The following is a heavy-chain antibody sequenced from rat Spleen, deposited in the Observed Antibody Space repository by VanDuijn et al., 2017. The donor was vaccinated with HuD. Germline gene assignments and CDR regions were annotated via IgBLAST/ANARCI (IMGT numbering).Heavy chain of an antibody. D-gene: IGHD4-3*01. CDR1: GFTFSNYG. Sequence: EVQLVESGGGLVQPGRSLKLSCTASGFTFSNYGMHWIRQAPTKGLEWVAFISPSGGSTYYRDSVKGRFTISRDNARGTQYLQMDSLRSEDTATYYCARQDTSGYSNWFTYWCQGTLVTVSS. CDR3: ARQDTSGYSNWFTY. J-gene: IGHJ3*01. CDR2: ISPSGGST. V-gene: IGHV5-19*01.